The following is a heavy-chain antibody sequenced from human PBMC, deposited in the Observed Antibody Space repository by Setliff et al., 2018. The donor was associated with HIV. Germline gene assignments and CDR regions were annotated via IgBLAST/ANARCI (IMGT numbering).Heavy chain of an antibody. CDR2: IFPNDEK. D-gene: IGHD3-3*01. J-gene: IGHJ4*02. CDR1: GFSLSNTRMG. V-gene: IGHV2-26*01. Sequence: GPTLVNPTQTLTLTCTVSGFSLSNTRMGVSWIRQPPGKALEWLAHIFPNDEKSYSASLKSRVTISEDTSKSQVVLTMTNMDPLDTATYFCARYNFRRGYWDYFDYWGQGTLVTVSS. CDR3: ARYNFRRGYWDYFDY.